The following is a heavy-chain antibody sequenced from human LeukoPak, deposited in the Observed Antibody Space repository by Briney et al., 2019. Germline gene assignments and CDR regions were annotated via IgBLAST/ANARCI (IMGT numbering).Heavy chain of an antibody. CDR2: INHSGST. CDR3: ARDCDSSGNYDY. CDR1: GGSISSSSYY. J-gene: IGHJ4*02. Sequence: SETLSLTCTASGGSISSSSYYWGWIRQPPGKGLEWIGEINHSGSTNYNPSLKSRVTISVDTSKNQFSLKLSSVTAADTAVYYCARDCDSSGNYDYWGQGTLVTVSS. D-gene: IGHD3-22*01. V-gene: IGHV4-39*07.